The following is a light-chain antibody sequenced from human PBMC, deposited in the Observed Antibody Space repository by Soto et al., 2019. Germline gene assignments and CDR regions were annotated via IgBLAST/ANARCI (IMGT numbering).Light chain of an antibody. CDR2: GAS. CDR3: QQNNNWWT. Sequence: EIVMTQSPATLSVSPGERATLSCRASQSVSSNLAWYQQRPGQAPRLLIYGASTRATGIPARFSGSGSGTEFTLTSSSLQSADFAVYYCQQNNNWWTFGQGTKVEIK. CDR1: QSVSSN. J-gene: IGKJ1*01. V-gene: IGKV3-15*01.